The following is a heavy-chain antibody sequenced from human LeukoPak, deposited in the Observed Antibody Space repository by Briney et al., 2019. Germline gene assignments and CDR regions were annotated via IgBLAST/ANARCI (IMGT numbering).Heavy chain of an antibody. D-gene: IGHD3-10*01. V-gene: IGHV3-30*18. J-gene: IGHJ6*03. CDR1: GFTFSSYG. Sequence: PGGSLRLSCAASGFTFSSYGMHWVRQAPGKGLEWVAVISYDGSNKYYADSVKGRFTISRDNSKNTLYLQMNSLRAEDTAVYYCAKDKRGQIPYYSYMDVWGKGTTVTVSS. CDR3: AKDKRGQIPYYSYMDV. CDR2: ISYDGSNK.